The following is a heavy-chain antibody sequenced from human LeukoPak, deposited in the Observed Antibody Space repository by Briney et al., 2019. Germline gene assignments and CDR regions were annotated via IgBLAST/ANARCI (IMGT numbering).Heavy chain of an antibody. J-gene: IGHJ4*02. CDR1: GFTFDDYA. CDR3: ATDAVSSSWSDY. CDR2: ISGDGGST. V-gene: IGHV3-43*02. Sequence: TGGSLRLSCAASGFTFDDYAMHWVRQAPGKGLEWVSLISGDGGSTYYADSVKGRFTISRDNSKNSLYLQMNSLRAGDTAMYYCATDAVSSSWSDYWGQGTLVTVSS. D-gene: IGHD6-13*01.